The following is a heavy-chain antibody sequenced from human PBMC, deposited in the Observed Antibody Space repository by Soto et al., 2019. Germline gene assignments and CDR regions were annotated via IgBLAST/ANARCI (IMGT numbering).Heavy chain of an antibody. J-gene: IGHJ6*03. CDR2: ISSSSSYI. V-gene: IGHV3-21*01. D-gene: IGHD3-10*01. CDR3: ARDLSMVRYYMDV. CDR1: GFTFSSYS. Sequence: GGSLRLSCAASGFTFSSYSMNWVRQAPGKGLEWVSSISSSSSYIYYAGSVKGRFTISRDNAKNSLYLQMNSLRAEDTAVYYCARDLSMVRYYMDVWGKGTTVTVSS.